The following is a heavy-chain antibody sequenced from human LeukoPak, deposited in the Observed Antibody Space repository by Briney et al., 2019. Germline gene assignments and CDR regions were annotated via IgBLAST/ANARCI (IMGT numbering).Heavy chain of an antibody. J-gene: IGHJ4*02. CDR2: ITSSSSYI. Sequence: GGSLRLSCAASGFTFTSYTMNWVRQAPGKGLEWVSSITSSSSYIYYADSVKGRFTISRDNAKNSLYLQMTSLRVEDTAVYCCAKTYGHFDDWGQGTLVTVSS. CDR1: GFTFTSYT. CDR3: AKTYGHFDD. V-gene: IGHV3-21*01. D-gene: IGHD4-17*01.